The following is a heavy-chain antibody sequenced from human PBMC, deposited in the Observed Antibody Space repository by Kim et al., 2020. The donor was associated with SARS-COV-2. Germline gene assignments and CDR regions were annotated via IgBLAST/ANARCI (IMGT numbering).Heavy chain of an antibody. Sequence: SVKVSCKASGGTFSSYAISWVRQAPGQGLEWMGGIIPIFGTANYAQKFQGRVTITADESTSTAYMELSSLRSEDTAVYYCARDLRYYYDSSGYYYSKDAYYYYGMDVWGQGTTVTVSS. D-gene: IGHD3-22*01. CDR3: ARDLRYYYDSSGYYYSKDAYYYYGMDV. V-gene: IGHV1-69*13. CDR1: GGTFSSYA. J-gene: IGHJ6*02. CDR2: IIPIFGTA.